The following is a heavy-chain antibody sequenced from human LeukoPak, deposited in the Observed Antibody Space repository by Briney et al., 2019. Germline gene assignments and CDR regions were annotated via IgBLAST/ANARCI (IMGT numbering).Heavy chain of an antibody. Sequence: GGSLRLSCAASGFTFSSYDMHWVRQPIGKGLEWVSAIGTGGDTYYLDSVNGRFTISRENAKNSLSLQMNSLRAGDTAVYYCARGPRYSSSDYPNYGMDVWGQGSTVTVSS. D-gene: IGHD3-22*01. CDR3: ARGPRYSSSDYPNYGMDV. V-gene: IGHV3-13*01. J-gene: IGHJ6*02. CDR2: IGTGGDT. CDR1: GFTFSSYD.